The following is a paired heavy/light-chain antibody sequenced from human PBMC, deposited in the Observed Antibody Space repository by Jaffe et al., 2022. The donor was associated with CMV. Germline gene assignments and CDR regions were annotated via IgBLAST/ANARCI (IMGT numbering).Light chain of an antibody. CDR1: QGIASW. CDR2: RAS. CDR3: QQANSFPFT. Sequence: DIQMTQSPSSVSASVGDRVTITCRASQGIASWLAWYQQKPGKAPNLLIYRASTLQSGVPSRFSGSGSGTDFTLTISSLQPEDFATYYCQQANSFPFTFGPGTKVDFK. J-gene: IGKJ3*01. V-gene: IGKV1-12*02.
Heavy chain of an antibody. Sequence: EVQLFESGGGLVQPGGSLRLSCAASGFTFSSYAMNWVRQAPGKGLGWVSAISGSGDGTFYADSVKGRFTISRDNSKNTLYLQMNSLRAEDTAVYYCAKDRRLANYDILTAYPGFDYWGQGTLVTVSS. CDR1: GFTFSSYA. CDR3: AKDRRLANYDILTAYPGFDY. CDR2: ISGSGDGT. J-gene: IGHJ4*02. V-gene: IGHV3-23*01. D-gene: IGHD3-9*01.